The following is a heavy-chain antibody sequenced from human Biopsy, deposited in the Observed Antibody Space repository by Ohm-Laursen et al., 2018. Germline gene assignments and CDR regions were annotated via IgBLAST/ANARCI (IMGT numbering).Heavy chain of an antibody. CDR1: GFTFEDYA. J-gene: IGHJ6*02. CDR2: INRNNGNV. CDR3: AKDILPPGEGPLNFYFYGMDL. V-gene: IGHV3-9*01. Sequence: SLRLSCAASGFTFEDYAMHWVRQAPGKGPEWVSSINRNNGNVGYADSVKGRFTISRDNAKNSLYLQMNNLRTEDTALYYCAKDILPPGEGPLNFYFYGMDLWGRGTTVTVS. D-gene: IGHD3-16*02.